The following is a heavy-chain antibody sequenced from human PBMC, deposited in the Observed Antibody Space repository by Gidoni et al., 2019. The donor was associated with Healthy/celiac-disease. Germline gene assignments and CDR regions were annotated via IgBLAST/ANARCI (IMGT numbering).Heavy chain of an antibody. CDR2: ITPICGTA. CDR3: ARGAQVAATFYYYYYMDV. CDR1: GGTLSSYA. Sequence: QLQLVQSGAEVKKPGSSVKVSCKASGGTLSSYAISWVRQAPGQGREWMGGITPICGTANYAQKFPGRVTITAHESTSTAYMELSSLRSEDTAVYYGARGAQVAATFYYYYYMDVWGKGTTVTVSS. D-gene: IGHD2-15*01. V-gene: IGHV1-69*01. J-gene: IGHJ6*03.